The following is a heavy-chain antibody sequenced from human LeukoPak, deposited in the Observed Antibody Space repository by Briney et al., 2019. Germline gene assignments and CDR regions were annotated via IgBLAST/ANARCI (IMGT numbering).Heavy chain of an antibody. V-gene: IGHV4-61*02. CDR3: ARAEWELDDAFDI. Sequence: SETLSLTSTVSGGSISSGSYSWNWIRQPAGKGLEWIGRIYTSGSTNYNPSLKSRLTISVDTSKNQFSLKLSSVTAADTAVYYCARAEWELDDAFDIWGQGTMVTVSS. CDR1: GGSISSGSYS. CDR2: IYTSGST. J-gene: IGHJ3*02. D-gene: IGHD1-26*01.